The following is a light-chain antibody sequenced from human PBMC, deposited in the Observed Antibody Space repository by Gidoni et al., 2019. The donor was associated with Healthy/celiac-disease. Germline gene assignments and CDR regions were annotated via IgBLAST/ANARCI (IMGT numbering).Light chain of an antibody. J-gene: IGLJ2*01. Sequence: QSALTQPASVSGSPGQSITISCTGTSSDVGGYNYVSWYQQHPGKAPKLMIYDVSNRPSGVSNRFSGLQAEDEADYSCSSYTSSSTLVFGGGTKLTVL. V-gene: IGLV2-14*01. CDR2: DVS. CDR3: SSYTSSSTLV. CDR1: SSDVGGYNY.